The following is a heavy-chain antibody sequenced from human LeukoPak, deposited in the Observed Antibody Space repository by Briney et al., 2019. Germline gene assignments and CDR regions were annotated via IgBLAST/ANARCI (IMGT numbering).Heavy chain of an antibody. CDR1: GDSVSSNSAA. CDR2: TYYRSKWYN. J-gene: IGHJ5*02. V-gene: IGHV6-1*01. CDR3: ARMAHREIVVVPAAIWDRYNWFDP. Sequence: SQTLSLTCAISGDSVSSNSAAWNWIRQSPSRGLEWLGRTYYRSKWYNDYAVSVKSRITINPDTSKNQFSLKLSSVTAADTAVYYCARMAHREIVVVPAAIWDRYNWFDPWGQGTLVTVSS. D-gene: IGHD2-2*01.